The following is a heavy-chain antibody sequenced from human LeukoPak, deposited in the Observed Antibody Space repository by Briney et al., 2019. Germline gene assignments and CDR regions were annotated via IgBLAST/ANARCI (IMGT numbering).Heavy chain of an antibody. CDR2: IKEDGSET. V-gene: IGHV3-7*01. Sequence: GGSLRLSCAASGFTFSGHSMTWVRQAPGKGLEWVADIKEDGSETFYVDSVKGRFTISRDNANKSLYLQMNSLRAEDTALYYCAREADFWTGHGAQYFYYMDVWGDGTMVTVSS. D-gene: IGHD3/OR15-3a*01. J-gene: IGHJ6*03. CDR3: AREADFWTGHGAQYFYYMDV. CDR1: GFTFSGHS.